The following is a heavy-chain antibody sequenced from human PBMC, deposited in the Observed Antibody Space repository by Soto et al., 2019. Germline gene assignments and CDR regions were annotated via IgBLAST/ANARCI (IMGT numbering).Heavy chain of an antibody. CDR3: ARTHSSSWLYYYYGMDV. V-gene: IGHV1-8*01. D-gene: IGHD6-13*01. CDR1: GYTFTIYD. CDR2: MNPNSGNT. Sequence: ASVKVSCKASGYTFTIYDINWVRQATGQGLEWMGWMNPNSGNTGYAQKFQGRVTMTRNTSISTAYMELSSLRSEDTAVYYCARTHSSSWLYYYYGMDVWGQGTTVTVSS. J-gene: IGHJ6*02.